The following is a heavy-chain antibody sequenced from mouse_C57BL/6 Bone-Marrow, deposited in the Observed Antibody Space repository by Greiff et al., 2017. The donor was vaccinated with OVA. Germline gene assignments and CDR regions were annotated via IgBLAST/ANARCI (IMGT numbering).Heavy chain of an antibody. CDR1: GFTFSSYT. CDR2: ISGGGGNT. J-gene: IGHJ3*01. CDR3: ARHYDYDFAY. V-gene: IGHV5-9*01. Sequence: EVKLQASGGGLVKPGGSLKLSCAASGFTFSSYTMSWVRQTPEKRLEWVATISGGGGNTYYPDSVKGRFTISRDNAKNTLYLQMSSLRSEDTALYYCARHYDYDFAYWGQGTLVTVSA. D-gene: IGHD2-4*01.